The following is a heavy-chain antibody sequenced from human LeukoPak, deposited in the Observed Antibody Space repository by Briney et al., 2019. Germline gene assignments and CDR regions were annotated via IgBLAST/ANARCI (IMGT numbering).Heavy chain of an antibody. V-gene: IGHV3-21*01. Sequence: GGSLRLSCAASGFTFSTYSMNWVRQAPGKGLEWVSSISSSSYIYYADSVKGRFTISRDNAQNSLYLQMNSLRAEDTAVYYCARDEEFYGDYVNGMDVWGQGTTVTVSS. CDR1: GFTFSTYS. D-gene: IGHD4-17*01. CDR3: ARDEEFYGDYVNGMDV. J-gene: IGHJ6*02. CDR2: ISSSSYI.